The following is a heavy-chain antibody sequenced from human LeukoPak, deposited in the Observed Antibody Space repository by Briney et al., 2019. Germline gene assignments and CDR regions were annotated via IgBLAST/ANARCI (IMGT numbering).Heavy chain of an antibody. CDR1: GYTFTGYY. CDR2: INPNSGGT. V-gene: IGHV1-2*06. D-gene: IGHD3-10*01. Sequence: ASVKVSCKASGYTFTGYYMHWVRQAPGQGLEWMGRINPNSGGTNYAQKFQGRVTKTRDTSISTAYMELSRLRSDDTAVYYCARGGLWFGELANINWFDPWGQGTLVTVSS. CDR3: ARGGLWFGELANINWFDP. J-gene: IGHJ5*02.